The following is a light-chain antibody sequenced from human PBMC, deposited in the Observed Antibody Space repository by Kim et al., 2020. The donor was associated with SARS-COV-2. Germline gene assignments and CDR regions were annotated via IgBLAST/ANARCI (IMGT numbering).Light chain of an antibody. CDR2: AAS. J-gene: IGKJ2*01. V-gene: IGKV1-8*01. Sequence: ALRMTQSPSSFSASTGDRVTITCRASQGISSYLAWYQQKPGRAPKLLIYAASTLQSGVPSRFSGSGSGTEFTLTIGCLQSEDFATYYCQQYYSYPYTFGQGTKLEI. CDR1: QGISSY. CDR3: QQYYSYPYT.